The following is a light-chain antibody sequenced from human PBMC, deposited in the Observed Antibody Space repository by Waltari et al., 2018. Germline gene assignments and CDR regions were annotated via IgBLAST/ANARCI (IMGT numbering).Light chain of an antibody. J-gene: IGLJ3*02. CDR3: ETWDTHTRV. CDR1: SGPRTYI. CDR2: LERRGTY. V-gene: IGLV4-60*03. Sequence: QPVLTQSSSASASLASWVNLTCTLSSGPRTYIFAWHQQQTGKAPRCLMQLERRGTYSRGCGVPELSSGSSAGTDRYLTISDLQSEDEADYYCETWDTHTRVVGGGPKLTVL.